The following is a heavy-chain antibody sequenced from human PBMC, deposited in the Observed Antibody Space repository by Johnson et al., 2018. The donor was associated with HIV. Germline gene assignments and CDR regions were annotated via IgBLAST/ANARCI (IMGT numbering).Heavy chain of an antibody. V-gene: IGHV3-33*08. Sequence: QMLLVESGGGVVQPGRSLRLSCAASGFTFSSYGMHWVRQAPGKGLEWVAFIRYDGSNKHYADSVKGRFTISRDNSKNTVSLQMSSLRAEDTAVYYCVRPSFVTTLTTTPWAFDIWGQGTMVTVSS. CDR1: GFTFSSYG. CDR3: VRPSFVTTLTTTPWAFDI. J-gene: IGHJ3*02. CDR2: IRYDGSNK. D-gene: IGHD4-17*01.